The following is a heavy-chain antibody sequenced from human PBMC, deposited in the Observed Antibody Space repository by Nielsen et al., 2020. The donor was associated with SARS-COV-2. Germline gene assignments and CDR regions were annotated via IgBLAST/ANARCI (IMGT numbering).Heavy chain of an antibody. CDR2: IYYSGST. J-gene: IGHJ5*02. CDR3: ARGGVEYCSSTSCYWFDP. Sequence: SETLSLTCTVPGGSISSYYWSWIRQPPGKGLEWIGYIYYSGSTNYNPSLKSRVTISVDTSKNQFSLKLSSVTAADTAVYYCARGGVEYCSSTSCYWFDPWGQGTLVTVSS. CDR1: GGSISSYY. D-gene: IGHD2-2*01. V-gene: IGHV4-59*01.